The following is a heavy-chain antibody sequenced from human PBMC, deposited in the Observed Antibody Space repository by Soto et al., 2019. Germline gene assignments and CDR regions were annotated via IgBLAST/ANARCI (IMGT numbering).Heavy chain of an antibody. V-gene: IGHV4-39*02. D-gene: IGHD3-10*01. CDR3: ARALGEGSFDY. J-gene: IGHJ4*02. Sequence: PSETLSLTCTVSGDSISSSTYFWGWVRQPPGKGLEWIGSIYYSGSTYYNPSLKSRVTISVDTSKNHFSLKLSSVTAADTAVYYCARALGEGSFDYWGEGTMVTVSS. CDR2: IYYSGST. CDR1: GDSISSSTYF.